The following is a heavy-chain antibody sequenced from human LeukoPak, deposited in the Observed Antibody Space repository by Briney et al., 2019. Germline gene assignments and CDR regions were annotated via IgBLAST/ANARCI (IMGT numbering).Heavy chain of an antibody. CDR2: IYYSGST. J-gene: IGHJ3*02. D-gene: IGHD3-22*01. CDR1: GGSISSSSYY. V-gene: IGHV4-39*07. CDR3: ARVGGITMIVVLITDAFDI. Sequence: SETLSLTCTVSGGSISSSSYYWGWIRQPPGKGLEWIGSIYYSGSTYYNPSLKSRVTISVDTSKNQFSLKLRSVTAADTAVYYCARVGGITMIVVLITDAFDIWGQGTMVTVSS.